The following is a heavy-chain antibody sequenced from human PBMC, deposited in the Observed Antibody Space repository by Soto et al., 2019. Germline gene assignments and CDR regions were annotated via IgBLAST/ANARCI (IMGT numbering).Heavy chain of an antibody. V-gene: IGHV3-30-3*01. J-gene: IGHJ6*02. D-gene: IGHD2-2*01. CDR3: ARDLGYCISTSCYARPYYYGMDV. Sequence: GGSLRLSCAASGFTFSSYAMHWVRQAPGKGLEWVAVISYDGSNKYYADSVKGRFTISRDNSKNTLYLQMNSLRAEDTAVYYCARDLGYCISTSCYARPYYYGMDVWGQGTTVTVSS. CDR2: ISYDGSNK. CDR1: GFTFSSYA.